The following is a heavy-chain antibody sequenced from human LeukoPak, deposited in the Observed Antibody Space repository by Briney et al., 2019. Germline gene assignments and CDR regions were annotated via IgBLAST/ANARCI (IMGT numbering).Heavy chain of an antibody. V-gene: IGHV3-30*18. CDR1: GFTFSSYS. CDR3: AKSLSLDWLLSWDY. J-gene: IGHJ4*02. D-gene: IGHD3-9*01. CDR2: ISYDGSNK. Sequence: GSLRLSCAASGFTFSSYSMHWVRQAPGKGLEWVAVISYDGSNKYYADSVKGRFTISRDNSKNTLYLQMNSLRAEDTAVYYCAKSLSLDWLLSWDYWGQGTLVTVSS.